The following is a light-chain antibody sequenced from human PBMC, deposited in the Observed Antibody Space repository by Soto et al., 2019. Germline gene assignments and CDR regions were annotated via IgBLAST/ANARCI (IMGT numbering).Light chain of an antibody. V-gene: IGKV1-33*01. CDR2: DAA. CDR1: QDINRY. J-gene: IGKJ4*01. CDR3: QQYYSRPPT. Sequence: DIQLTQSPSSLSASVGDRVTITCQANQDINRYVNWYQQQLGKAPKLLMFDAATLESGVPSRFSGTGSEPEFTLTISILQPADFATYFCQQYYSRPPTFGGGTKVDIQ.